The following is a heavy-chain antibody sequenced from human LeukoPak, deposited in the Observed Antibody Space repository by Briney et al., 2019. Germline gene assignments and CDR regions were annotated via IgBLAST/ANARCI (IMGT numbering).Heavy chain of an antibody. Sequence: SETLSLTCTVSGRSISSYYWNWIRQPPGKGLEWIGYIYYSGSTNYNPSLKSQVTISVDTSKNQFSLRLSSVTAADTAVYYCARAAAGDYFDYWGQGTLVTVSS. CDR2: IYYSGST. CDR3: ARAAAGDYFDY. V-gene: IGHV4-59*01. J-gene: IGHJ4*02. CDR1: GRSISSYY. D-gene: IGHD6-13*01.